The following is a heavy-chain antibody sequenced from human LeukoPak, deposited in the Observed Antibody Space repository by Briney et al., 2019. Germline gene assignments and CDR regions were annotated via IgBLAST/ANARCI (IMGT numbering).Heavy chain of an antibody. V-gene: IGHV4-38-2*02. CDR1: GYSISSGYY. CDR3: ARDDMVRGVINFYYGVDV. D-gene: IGHD3-10*01. J-gene: IGHJ6*04. Sequence: PSETLSLTCAVSGYSISSGYYWGWIRQPPGKGLEWIGSLYHSGSTYYNPSLKSRVTISVDTSKNQFSLKLRSVTAADTAVYYCARDDMVRGVINFYYGVDVWGRGTTVTSPQ. CDR2: LYHSGST.